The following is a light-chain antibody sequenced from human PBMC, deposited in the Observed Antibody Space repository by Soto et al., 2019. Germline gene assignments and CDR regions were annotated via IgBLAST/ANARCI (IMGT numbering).Light chain of an antibody. CDR3: QHSYSSPT. CDR2: TTS. V-gene: IGKV1-39*01. J-gene: IGKJ2*01. CDR1: QNIFTH. Sequence: DIQVTQSPSSLSASVGDRVTITCRASQNIFTHLNWYQQRPGKAPNLLIYTTSNLQSGVPSRFSGSGSGTDFTLTISSLQPEDFATYYCQHSYSSPTFGRGTKVEIK.